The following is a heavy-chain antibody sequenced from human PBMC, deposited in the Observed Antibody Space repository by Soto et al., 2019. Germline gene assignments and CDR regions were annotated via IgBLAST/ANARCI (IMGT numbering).Heavy chain of an antibody. CDR2: IIPIFGTA. D-gene: IGHD6-13*01. J-gene: IGHJ5*02. Sequence: QVQLVQSGAEVKKPGSSVKVSCKASGGTFSSYAISWVRQAPGQGLEWMGGIIPIFGTANYAQEFQGRVTITADESTRRDDKELGSLRSEATAVYYCARARGSSWYPYRAEFDPWGQGTLVTVSS. V-gene: IGHV1-69*12. CDR1: GGTFSSYA. CDR3: ARARGSSWYPYRAEFDP.